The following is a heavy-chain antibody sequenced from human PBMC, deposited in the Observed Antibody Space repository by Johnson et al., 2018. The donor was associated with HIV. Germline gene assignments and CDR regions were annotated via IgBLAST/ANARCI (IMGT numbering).Heavy chain of an antibody. CDR1: GFTFSSYA. CDR3: AKDLGGYSSSWNNAFDI. D-gene: IGHD6-13*01. Sequence: QMQLVESGGGVVQPGRSLRLSCAASGFTFSSYAMHWVRQAPGKGLEWVAVISYDGSNKYYADSVKGRFTISRDNSKNTLYLQMNSLRAEDTAVYYCAKDLGGYSSSWNNAFDIWGQGTMVTVSS. V-gene: IGHV3-30-3*01. CDR2: ISYDGSNK. J-gene: IGHJ3*02.